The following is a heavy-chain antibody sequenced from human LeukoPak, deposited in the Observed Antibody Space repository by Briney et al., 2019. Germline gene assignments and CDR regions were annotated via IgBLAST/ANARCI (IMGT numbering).Heavy chain of an antibody. CDR1: GFTFSSYA. D-gene: IGHD2-8*01. J-gene: IGHJ4*02. Sequence: PGGSLTLSCAGPGFTFSSYAMSWVRQALGQGLEWVSAISDSGDYTSYADSVRGRFTISRDNSRNTLYLQMISLRPEDTAVYYCAKDTSIGKYCTNGVCSPFDYWGQGTLVTVSS. CDR3: AKDTSIGKYCTNGVCSPFDY. V-gene: IGHV3-23*01. CDR2: ISDSGDYT.